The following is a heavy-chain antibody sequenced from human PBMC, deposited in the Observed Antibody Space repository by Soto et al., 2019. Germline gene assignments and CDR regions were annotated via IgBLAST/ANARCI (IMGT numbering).Heavy chain of an antibody. V-gene: IGHV3-53*01. CDR2: IYSGGST. Sequence: EVRLVESGGGLIQPGGSLRLSCAASGFTVSSNYMSWVRQAPGKGLEWVSVIYSGGSTYYADSVKGRFTISRDNSKNTLYLQMNSLRAEDTAVYYCATFGGGATTSFDYWGQGTLVTVSS. D-gene: IGHD1-26*01. CDR1: GFTVSSNY. CDR3: ATFGGGATTSFDY. J-gene: IGHJ4*02.